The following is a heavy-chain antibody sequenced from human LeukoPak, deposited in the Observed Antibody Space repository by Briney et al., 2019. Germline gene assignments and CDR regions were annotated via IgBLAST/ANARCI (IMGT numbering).Heavy chain of an antibody. CDR3: AKEGFDS. Sequence: GGSLRLSCAASGFAVSNNYMTWVRQAPGKGLEWVSGISASGGSTSYADSVRGRFTISRDNSKNTLYLQMNSLRAEDTAVYYCAKEGFDSWGQGTLVTVSS. J-gene: IGHJ4*02. V-gene: IGHV3-23*01. CDR1: GFAVSNNY. CDR2: ISASGGST.